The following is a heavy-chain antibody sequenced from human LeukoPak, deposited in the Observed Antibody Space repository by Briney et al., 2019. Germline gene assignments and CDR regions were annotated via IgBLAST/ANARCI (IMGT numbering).Heavy chain of an antibody. V-gene: IGHV4-59*01. Sequence: SETLSLTCAVYGGSFSGYYWSWIRQPPGKGLEWIGYIYYSGSTNYNPSLKSRVTISVDTSKNQFSLKLSSVTAADTAVYYCARVLAGTTFGMDVWGQGTTVTVSS. J-gene: IGHJ6*02. CDR1: GGSFSGYY. D-gene: IGHD1-1*01. CDR3: ARVLAGTTFGMDV. CDR2: IYYSGST.